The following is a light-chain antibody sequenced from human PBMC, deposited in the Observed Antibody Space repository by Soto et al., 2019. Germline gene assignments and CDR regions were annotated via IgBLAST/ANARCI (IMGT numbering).Light chain of an antibody. J-gene: IGLJ1*01. Sequence: QSALTQPAAVSGSPEQSITISCTGTISDIGLYNYVSWYQQHPGKAPKLVIYEVSNRPSGVSDRFSGSKSDNTASLTISGLQAEDEANYYCSSFTTTSTLVFGAGTKLTVL. CDR2: EVS. CDR1: ISDIGLYNY. CDR3: SSFTTTSTLV. V-gene: IGLV2-14*01.